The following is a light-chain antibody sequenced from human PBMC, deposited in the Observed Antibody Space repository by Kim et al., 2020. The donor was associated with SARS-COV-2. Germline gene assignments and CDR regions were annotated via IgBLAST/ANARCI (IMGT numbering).Light chain of an antibody. CDR1: QGIRNE. CDR3: LQHYDYPRT. CDR2: AAS. J-gene: IGKJ1*01. Sequence: DIQMTQSPSSLSASVGDRVTITCRASQGIRNELGWYQQKPGKAPNRLIYAASSLQSGVPSRFSGSGSGTEFTLTISSLQPEDFATYYCLQHYDYPRTFGQGTKVEIK. V-gene: IGKV1-17*01.